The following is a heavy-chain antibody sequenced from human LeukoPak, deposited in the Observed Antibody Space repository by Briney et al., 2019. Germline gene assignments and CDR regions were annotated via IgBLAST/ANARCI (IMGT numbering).Heavy chain of an antibody. CDR2: ISSSSSYI. CDR1: GFTVSSNY. D-gene: IGHD5-18*01. CDR3: AKAAMAQD. J-gene: IGHJ4*02. V-gene: IGHV3-21*04. Sequence: PGGSLRLSCAASGFTVSSNYMNWVRQAPGKGLEWVSSISSSSSYIYYADSVKGRFTISRDNSKNTLYLQMNSLRTEDTAVYYCAKAAMAQDWGQGTLVTVSS.